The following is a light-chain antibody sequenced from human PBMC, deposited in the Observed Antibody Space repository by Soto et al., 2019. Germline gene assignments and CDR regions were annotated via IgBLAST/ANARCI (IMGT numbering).Light chain of an antibody. CDR2: GAS. CDR3: QQDYNLPLT. J-gene: IGKJ3*01. CDR1: QSVSSSY. V-gene: IGKV3D-7*01. Sequence: EIVMTQSPATLSLSPGERATLSCRASQSVSSSYLSWYQQKPGQAPRLLIYGASTRATGIPARFSGSGSGTDFTRTISSLQPEDFAVYYCQQDYNLPLTFGPGTKVDIK.